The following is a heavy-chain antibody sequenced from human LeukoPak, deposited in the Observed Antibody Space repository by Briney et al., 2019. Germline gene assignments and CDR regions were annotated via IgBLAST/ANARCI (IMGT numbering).Heavy chain of an antibody. CDR2: ISGSGGST. D-gene: IGHD3-10*01. J-gene: IGHJ4*02. Sequence: GGSLRLSCAASGFTFSNNGMNWVRQAPGKGLEWVSGISGSGGSTYYADSVKGRFTISRDNSKNTLYLQMNSLRAEDTAVYYCARDQSHYTAPGDYWGQGTLVTVSS. CDR1: GFTFSNNG. V-gene: IGHV3-23*01. CDR3: ARDQSHYTAPGDY.